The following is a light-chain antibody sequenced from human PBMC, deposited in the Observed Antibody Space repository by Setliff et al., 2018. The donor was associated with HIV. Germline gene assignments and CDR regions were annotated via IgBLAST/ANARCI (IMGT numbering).Light chain of an antibody. CDR2: DNS. Sequence: SYELTQPPSVSVAPGKTARITCGVNNIESKSVHWYQQKPGQAPVLVVYDNSDRPSGIPERFSGSNSGSTATLTISRVEAGDEADYYCQVWDSSSDHHVFGTGTKVTVL. V-gene: IGLV3-21*03. J-gene: IGLJ1*01. CDR3: QVWDSSSDHHV. CDR1: NIESKS.